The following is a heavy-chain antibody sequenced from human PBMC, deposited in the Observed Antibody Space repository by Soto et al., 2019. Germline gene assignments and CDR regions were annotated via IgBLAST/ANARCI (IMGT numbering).Heavy chain of an antibody. CDR3: ARLKGNYGDYYYDGMDV. V-gene: IGHV5-10-1*01. D-gene: IGHD4-4*01. CDR1: GYSFTSYW. CDR2: IDPSDSYT. J-gene: IGHJ6*02. Sequence: PGESLKISCKGSGYSFTSYWISWVRQMPGKGLEWMGRIDPSDSYTNYSPSFQGHVTISADKSISTAYLQWSSLKASDTAMYYCARLKGNYGDYYYDGMDVRGQGTTVTGS.